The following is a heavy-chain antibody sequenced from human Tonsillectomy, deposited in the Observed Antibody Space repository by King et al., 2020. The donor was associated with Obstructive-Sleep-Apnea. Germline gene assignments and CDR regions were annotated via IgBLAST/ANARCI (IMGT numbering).Heavy chain of an antibody. Sequence: QLVQSGAEVKKPGASVKGSCKASGYTFTNFDINWVRQPTGQGLERMGWVNPNSGNTGYAQKFQGRATMTRNNTITTDYMELSSLRSEDTAVYYCVRRQGAGSSDYWGQGTLVTVSS. CDR1: GYTFTNFD. CDR2: VNPNSGNT. V-gene: IGHV1-8*01. CDR3: VRRQGAGSSDY. J-gene: IGHJ4*02. D-gene: IGHD2-2*01.